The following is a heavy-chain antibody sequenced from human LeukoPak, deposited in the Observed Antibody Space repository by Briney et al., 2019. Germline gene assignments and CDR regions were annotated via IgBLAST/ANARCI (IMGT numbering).Heavy chain of an antibody. D-gene: IGHD1-26*01. CDR2: IYYKGST. CDR1: GGSIRSSSYY. CDR3: ARVGGSYSGGRIFDY. V-gene: IGHV4-39*07. J-gene: IGHJ4*02. Sequence: SETLSLTCTASGGSIRSSSYYWGWIRQTPGKGLEWIGSIYYKGSTYYNPSLKSRVTISLDTSKNLFSLKLNSVTAADTAVYYCARVGGSYSGGRIFDYWGQGTLVTVSS.